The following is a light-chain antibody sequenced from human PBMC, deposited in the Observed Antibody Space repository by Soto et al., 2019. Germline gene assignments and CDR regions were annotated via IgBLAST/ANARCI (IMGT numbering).Light chain of an antibody. V-gene: IGKV1-6*01. J-gene: IGKJ1*01. CDR3: LQDYNYPRT. CDR2: AAS. CDR1: QSISNW. Sequence: IQMTQSPSTLPASVGDRVTITCRASQSISNWLAWYQQKPGKAPKLLIYAASSLQSGVPSRFSGSGSGTDFTLTTSSMQPEDFATYYCLQDYNYPRTFGQGTKVDI.